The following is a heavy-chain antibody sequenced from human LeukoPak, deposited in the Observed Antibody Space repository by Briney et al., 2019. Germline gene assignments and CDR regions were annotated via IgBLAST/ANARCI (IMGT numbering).Heavy chain of an antibody. CDR1: GGSISSSSYY. D-gene: IGHD4-17*01. CDR2: IYYSGST. J-gene: IGHJ6*03. CDR3: ARGKTTVTTLYYYYYYYMDV. V-gene: IGHV4-39*07. Sequence: SETPSLTCTVSGGSISSSSYYWGWIRQPPGKGLEWIGSIYYSGSTYYNPSLKSRVTISVDTSKNQFSLKLSSVTAADTAVHYCARGKTTVTTLYYYYYYYMDVWGKGTTVTVSS.